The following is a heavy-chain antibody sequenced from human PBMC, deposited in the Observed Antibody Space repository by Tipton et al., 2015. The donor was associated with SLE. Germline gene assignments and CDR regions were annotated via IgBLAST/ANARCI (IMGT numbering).Heavy chain of an antibody. D-gene: IGHD2-21*01. Sequence: TLSLTCAVSGGSISRSSFYWGWIRQPPGKVLEWIGYVYHSGRTNYISSPRSRVTISIDTSKNQFSLRLSSVTAADTAVYYCTRSVGVSFFDLWGRGTLITVSS. CDR3: TRSVGVSFFDL. CDR1: GGSISRSSFY. J-gene: IGHJ2*01. CDR2: VYHSGRT. V-gene: IGHV4-61*05.